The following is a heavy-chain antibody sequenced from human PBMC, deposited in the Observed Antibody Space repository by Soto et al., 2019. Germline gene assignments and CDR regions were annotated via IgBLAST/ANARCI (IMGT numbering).Heavy chain of an antibody. J-gene: IGHJ4*02. Sequence: EVPLVESGGGLVQPGGSLRLSCAASGFTFSSYWMHWVRQAPGKGLVWVARIKNDGSRTSYADSVKGRFTISRDNGENTLSMQMNTLRAEDTAVYYCARDRAYNGYDNWGQGTLVTVSS. CDR2: IKNDGSRT. D-gene: IGHD5-12*01. CDR1: GFTFSSYW. CDR3: ARDRAYNGYDN. V-gene: IGHV3-74*01.